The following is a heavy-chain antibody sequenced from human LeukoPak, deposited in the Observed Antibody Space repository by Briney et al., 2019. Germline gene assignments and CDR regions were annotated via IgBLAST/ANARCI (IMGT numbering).Heavy chain of an antibody. J-gene: IGHJ4*02. Sequence: PSETLSLTCAVYGGSFSGYYWSWIRQPPGKGLEWIGYIYYSGSTNYNPSLKSRVTISVDTSKNQFSLKLSSVTAADTAVYYCARLSRYSSSWYYFDYWGQGTLVTVSS. CDR2: IYYSGST. CDR1: GGSFSGYY. D-gene: IGHD6-13*01. V-gene: IGHV4-59*01. CDR3: ARLSRYSSSWYYFDY.